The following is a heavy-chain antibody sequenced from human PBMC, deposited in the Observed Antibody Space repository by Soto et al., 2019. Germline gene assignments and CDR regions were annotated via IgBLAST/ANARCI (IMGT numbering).Heavy chain of an antibody. D-gene: IGHD2-21*02. CDR3: AKDPSPQPTAVVTPGWFDP. CDR2: IYYTGTT. CDR1: GDSISVGGYY. V-gene: IGHV4-31*03. Sequence: QVQLQESGPGLVEPSQTLSLTCTVSGDSISVGGYYWSWIRQRPGKGLEWLGYIYYTGTTYYNPSLKSRLPISVATSMNQFSLKLRSLTAADTAVYYCAKDPSPQPTAVVTPGWFDPWGQGTLVTVSS. J-gene: IGHJ5*02.